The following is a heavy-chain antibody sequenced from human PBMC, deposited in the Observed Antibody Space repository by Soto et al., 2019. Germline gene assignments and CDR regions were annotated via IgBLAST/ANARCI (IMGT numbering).Heavy chain of an antibody. CDR3: ARHKGRGSSYYYYGMDV. CDR1: GGSISSSSYY. CDR2: IYYSGST. J-gene: IGHJ6*02. D-gene: IGHD3-10*01. V-gene: IGHV4-39*01. Sequence: QLQLQESGPGLVKPSETLSLTCTVSGGSISSSSYYWGWIRQPPGKGLEWIGSIYYSGSTYYNPSLKSRVTISVDTSKNQFSLKLSSVTAADTAVYYCARHKGRGSSYYYYGMDVWGQGTTVTVSS.